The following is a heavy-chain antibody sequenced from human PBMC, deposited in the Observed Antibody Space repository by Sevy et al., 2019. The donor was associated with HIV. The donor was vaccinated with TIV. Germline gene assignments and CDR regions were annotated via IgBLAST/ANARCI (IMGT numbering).Heavy chain of an antibody. V-gene: IGHV4-39*01. Sequence: SETLSLTCTVSGGSISSSSYYWGWIRQPPGKGLEWIGSIYYSGSTYYNPSLKSRVTISVDTSKNQFPLKLSSVTAADTAVYYCARHSGGIYGDYVKGVFQHWGQGTLVTVSS. CDR3: ARHSGGIYGDYVKGVFQH. J-gene: IGHJ1*01. CDR2: IYYSGST. CDR1: GGSISSSSYY. D-gene: IGHD4-17*01.